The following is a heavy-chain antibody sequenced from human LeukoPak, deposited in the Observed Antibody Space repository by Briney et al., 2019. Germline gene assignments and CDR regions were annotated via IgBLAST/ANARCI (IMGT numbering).Heavy chain of an antibody. CDR1: GYTFTSYG. V-gene: IGHV1-18*01. CDR3: ARDLSYDILTGYFPDWFDP. Sequence: ASVKVSCKASGYTFTSYGISWVRQAPGQELEWMGWISAYNGNTNYAQKLQGRVTMTTDTSTSTAYMELRSLRSDDTAVYYCARDLSYDILTGYFPDWFDPWGQGTLVTVSS. J-gene: IGHJ5*02. D-gene: IGHD3-9*01. CDR2: ISAYNGNT.